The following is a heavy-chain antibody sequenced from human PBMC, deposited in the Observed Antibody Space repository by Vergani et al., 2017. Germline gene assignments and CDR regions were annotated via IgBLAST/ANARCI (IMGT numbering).Heavy chain of an antibody. CDR2: IWYDGSNK. Sequence: QVQLVESGGGVVQPGRSLRLSCAASGFTFSSYGMHWVRQAPGKGLEWVAVIWYDGSNKYYADSVKGRFTISRDNSKNTLYLQMNSLRAEDTAVYYCARDQAAVYYYYYYMDVWGKGP. D-gene: IGHD2-15*01. J-gene: IGHJ6*03. CDR3: ARDQAAVYYYYYYMDV. CDR1: GFTFSSYG. V-gene: IGHV3-33*01.